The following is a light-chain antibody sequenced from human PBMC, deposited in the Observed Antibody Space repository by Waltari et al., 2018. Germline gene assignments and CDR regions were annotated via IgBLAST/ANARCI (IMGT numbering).Light chain of an antibody. J-gene: IGLJ3*02. CDR3: QSYDSSLGGSV. Sequence: QSVLTQPPSVSGAPGQRVTSSCTGSSSNIGARYGVDLYQQLPGTAPKLLIYGNRNRPPGVPHRFYVLKSGTSVSLAITGLQAEDEADYYCQSYDSSLGGSVFGGGTKLTVL. CDR1: SSNIGARYG. CDR2: GNR. V-gene: IGLV1-40*01.